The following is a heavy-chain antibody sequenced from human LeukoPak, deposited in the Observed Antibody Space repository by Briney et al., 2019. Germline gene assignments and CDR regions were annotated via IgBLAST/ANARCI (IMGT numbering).Heavy chain of an antibody. CDR1: AYTFTSYD. V-gene: IGHV1-18*01. D-gene: IGHD4-11*01. CDR3: AKTRKYYFDY. J-gene: IGHJ4*02. CDR2: INAYNGNT. Sequence: GASVKVSCKASAYTFTSYDITWVRQAPGQGLEWMGWINAYNGNTNYAQKFQGRVTMTTDTSTSTAYMELRSLRSDDTAVYYCAKTRKYYFDYWGQGTLVTVSS.